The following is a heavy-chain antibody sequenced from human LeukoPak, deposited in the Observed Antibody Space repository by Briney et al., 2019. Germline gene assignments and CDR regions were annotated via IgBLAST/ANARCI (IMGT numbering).Heavy chain of an antibody. Sequence: VQPGGSLRLSCAASGFTFSSYAMSWVRRAPGKGLEWVSAISGSGGSTYYADSVKGRFTISRDNSKNTLYLQMNSLRAEDTAVYYCANGITGFPKGYWGQGTLVTVSS. CDR1: GFTFSSYA. CDR3: ANGITGFPKGY. CDR2: ISGSGGST. J-gene: IGHJ4*02. D-gene: IGHD1-20*01. V-gene: IGHV3-23*01.